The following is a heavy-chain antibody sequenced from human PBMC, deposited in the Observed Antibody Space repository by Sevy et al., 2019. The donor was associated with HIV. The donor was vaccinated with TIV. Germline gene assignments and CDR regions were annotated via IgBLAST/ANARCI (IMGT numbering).Heavy chain of an antibody. Sequence: GESLKISCVASGFIFSNYGMNWVRQAPGKGLEWVSSISSGSSYIYYAESLKGRITISRDNAKNSVYLQMNSLRAADTAVYYCARGLRFYDNSGTYYFDSWGQGTLVTVSS. CDR1: GFIFSNYG. CDR2: ISSGSSYI. CDR3: ARGLRFYDNSGTYYFDS. V-gene: IGHV3-21*01. D-gene: IGHD3-22*01. J-gene: IGHJ4*02.